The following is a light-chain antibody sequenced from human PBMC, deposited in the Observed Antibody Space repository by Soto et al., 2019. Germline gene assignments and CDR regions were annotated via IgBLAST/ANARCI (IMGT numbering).Light chain of an antibody. CDR3: QQNNSYPVT. Sequence: DIQMTQSPSSLSASVGDRVTITCRASQGIRHDLGWYQQRPGKAHKXLIYSASSLQSGVPSRFSGSGSGTAVTFTISSLQPEDFATYYCQQNNSYPVTFGQGTKVDIK. V-gene: IGKV1-17*01. CDR2: SAS. J-gene: IGKJ1*01. CDR1: QGIRHD.